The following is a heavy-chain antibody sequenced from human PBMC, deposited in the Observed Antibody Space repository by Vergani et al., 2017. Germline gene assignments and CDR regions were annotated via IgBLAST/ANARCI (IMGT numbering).Heavy chain of an antibody. CDR2: IYYSGST. D-gene: IGHD3-10*01. CDR3: ARGITMVRESPPYYFDY. J-gene: IGHJ4*02. V-gene: IGHV4-59*01. Sequence: QVQLQESGPGLVKPSETLSLTCTVSGGSISSYYWSWIRQPPGKGLEWIGYIYYSGSTNYNPSLQSRVTISVDTSKNQFSLKLSSVTAADTAGYYCARGITMVRESPPYYFDYWGQGTLVTVSS. CDR1: GGSISSYY.